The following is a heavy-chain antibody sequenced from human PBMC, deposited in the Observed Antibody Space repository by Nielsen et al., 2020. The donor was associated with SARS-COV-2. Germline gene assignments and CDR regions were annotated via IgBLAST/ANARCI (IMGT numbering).Heavy chain of an antibody. CDR1: GGSFSGYY. CDR2: INHSGST. Sequence: SETLSLTFAVYGGSFSGYYWSWFRQPPGKGLEWIGEINHSGSTNYNPSLKSRVTISVDTSKNQFSLKLSSVTAADTAVYYCARGAGSSYGFDYWGQGTLVTVSS. CDR3: ARGAGSSYGFDY. D-gene: IGHD5-18*01. V-gene: IGHV4-34*01. J-gene: IGHJ4*02.